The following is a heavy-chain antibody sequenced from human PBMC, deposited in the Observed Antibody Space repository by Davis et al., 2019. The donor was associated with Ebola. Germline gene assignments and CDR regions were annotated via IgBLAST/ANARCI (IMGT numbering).Heavy chain of an antibody. J-gene: IGHJ4*02. CDR1: GFTFSSYS. CDR2: ISSSSSYI. D-gene: IGHD6-13*01. Sequence: PGGSLRLSCAASGFTFSSYSMNWVRQAPGKGLEWVSSISSSSSYIYYADSVKGRFTISRDNAKNSLYLQMNSLRADDTAIYYCAKDGYSSWYSFDYWGQGTLVTVSS. V-gene: IGHV3-21*04. CDR3: AKDGYSSWYSFDY.